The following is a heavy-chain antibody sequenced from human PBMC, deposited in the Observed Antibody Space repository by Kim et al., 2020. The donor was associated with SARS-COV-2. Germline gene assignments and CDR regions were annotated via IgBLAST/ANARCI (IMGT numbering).Heavy chain of an antibody. J-gene: IGHJ4*02. CDR3: ARHVYSSSSYFDY. Sequence: NPSLNSRGPITVDTSKNQVPLKLSSVTAADTAVYYCARHVYSSSSYFDYWGQGTLVTVSS. V-gene: IGHV4-39*01. D-gene: IGHD6-6*01.